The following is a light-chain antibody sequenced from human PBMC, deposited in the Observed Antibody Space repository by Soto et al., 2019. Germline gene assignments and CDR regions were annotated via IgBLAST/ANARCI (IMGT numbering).Light chain of an antibody. CDR2: DAS. Sequence: DIQMTQSPSTLSASVGDRVTITCRASQSISSWLAWYQQKPGKAPKLLIYDASSLEGGVPSRFSGSGSGTEFTLTISSLQPDDFATYYCQQSGTFGQGTKGDIK. J-gene: IGKJ1*01. V-gene: IGKV1-5*01. CDR1: QSISSW. CDR3: QQSGT.